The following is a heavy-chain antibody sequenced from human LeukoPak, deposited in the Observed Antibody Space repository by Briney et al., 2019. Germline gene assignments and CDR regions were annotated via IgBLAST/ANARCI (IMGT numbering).Heavy chain of an antibody. J-gene: IGHJ5*01. Sequence: SETLSLTCTVSGGSISSYYWSWIRQPAGKGLEWIGRIYTSGSTNYNPSLKSRVTMSVDTSKNQFSLNLSSVTAADTAMYFCARWRGRGWFDSWGQGTLVTVSS. CDR3: ARWRGRGWFDS. CDR2: IYTSGST. CDR1: GGSISSYY. D-gene: IGHD3-3*01. V-gene: IGHV4-4*07.